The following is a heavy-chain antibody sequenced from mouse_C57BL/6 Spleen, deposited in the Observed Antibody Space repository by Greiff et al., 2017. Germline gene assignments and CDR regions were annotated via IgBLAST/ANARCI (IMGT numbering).Heavy chain of an antibody. J-gene: IGHJ1*03. V-gene: IGHV1-53*01. CDR2: INPSNGGT. CDR1: GYTFTSYW. D-gene: IGHD1-1*01. Sequence: QVQLQQPGTELVKPGASVKLSCKASGYTFTSYWMHWVKQRPGQGLEWIGNINPSNGGTNYNEKFKSKATLTVDKSSSTAYMQLSSLTSEDSAVYHCASLRITTVVADWYFDVWGTGTTVTVSS. CDR3: ASLRITTVVADWYFDV.